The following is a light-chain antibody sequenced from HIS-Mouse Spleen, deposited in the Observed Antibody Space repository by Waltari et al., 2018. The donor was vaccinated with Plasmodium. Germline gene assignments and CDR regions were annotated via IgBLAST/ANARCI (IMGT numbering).Light chain of an antibody. V-gene: IGLV3-9*01. Sequence: SYELTQPLSVSVALGQTARITCGGNNIGSKNGYWYQQKPGQAPVLVIYRDSNRPSGIPERFSGSNAGNTATLTISGAQAGDEADYYCQVWDSSTVFGGGTKLTVL. CDR3: QVWDSSTV. J-gene: IGLJ3*02. CDR2: RDS. CDR1: NIGSKN.